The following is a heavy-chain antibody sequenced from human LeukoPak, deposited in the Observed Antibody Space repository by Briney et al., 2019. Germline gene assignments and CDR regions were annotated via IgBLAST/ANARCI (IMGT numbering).Heavy chain of an antibody. V-gene: IGHV4-4*07. CDR2: IYSTGIT. Sequence: SETLSLTCTVSGGSIKSYYWNWIRQPAGKGLEWIGRIYSTGITNYNPSLKSRVTMSVDSSKNQFSLKLRSVTAADTAVYHCARDRDWNYWFDPWGRGIPVLVSP. CDR3: ARDRDWNYWFDP. CDR1: GGSIKSYY. J-gene: IGHJ5*02. D-gene: IGHD1-7*01.